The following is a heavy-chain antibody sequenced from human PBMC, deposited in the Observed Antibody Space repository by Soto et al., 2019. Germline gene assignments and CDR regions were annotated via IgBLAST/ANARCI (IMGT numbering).Heavy chain of an antibody. CDR3: ARGTVTTRYYGMDV. J-gene: IGHJ6*02. CDR1: GYTFTTYG. V-gene: IGHV1-18*01. D-gene: IGHD4-17*01. Sequence: ASVKVSCKASGYTFTTYGISCVRQAPGQGLEWMGWISAYNGNTNYAQKFQGRVTMTRNTSISTAYMELSSLRSEDTAVYYCARGTVTTRYYGMDVWGQGTTVTVSS. CDR2: ISAYNGNT.